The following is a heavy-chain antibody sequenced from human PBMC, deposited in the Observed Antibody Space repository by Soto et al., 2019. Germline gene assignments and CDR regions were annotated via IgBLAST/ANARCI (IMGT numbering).Heavy chain of an antibody. J-gene: IGHJ4*02. CDR3: ARDLFLQGYYGSGNYYALDY. CDR1: GFTFDDYT. CDR2: ISGSGTTT. Sequence: EVQLVESGGVVVQPGGSLRLSCAASGFTFDDYTMHWVRQAPGKGLEWVSSISGSGTTTYYADSVQGRFTISRDNSRHTLYLEMNSLRAEDTAVYYCARDLFLQGYYGSGNYYALDYWGQGTLVPVSS. V-gene: IGHV3-23*04. D-gene: IGHD3-10*01.